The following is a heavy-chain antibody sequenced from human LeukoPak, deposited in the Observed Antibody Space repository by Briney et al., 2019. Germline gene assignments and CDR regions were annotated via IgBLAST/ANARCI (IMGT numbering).Heavy chain of an antibody. V-gene: IGHV3-30-3*01. CDR1: GFTFSSYA. J-gene: IGHJ4*02. D-gene: IGHD2-21*02. CDR2: ISYDGSNK. CDR3: AREGDYYFDY. Sequence: GRSLRLSCAASGFTFSSYAMHWVRQAPGKGLEWVAVISYDGSNKYYADSVKGRFTISRDNSKNTLYLQMNSLRAEDTAVYYCAREGDYYFDYWGQGTLVTVPS.